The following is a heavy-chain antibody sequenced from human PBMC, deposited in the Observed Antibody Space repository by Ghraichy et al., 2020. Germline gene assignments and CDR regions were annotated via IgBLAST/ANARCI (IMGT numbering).Heavy chain of an antibody. V-gene: IGHV3-21*05. D-gene: IGHD4-23*01. CDR2: ITSSSSFK. J-gene: IGHJ6*02. Sequence: GGSLRLSCVASGFTFSGYSMNWVRQAPAKGLEWVSYITSSSSFKSYADSVKGRFTISRDNAQNSVSLQISSLTDEDTAVYFCARGSRVVRFFYYAAMDVWGQGTTVTVSS. CDR3: ARGSRVVRFFYYAAMDV. CDR1: GFTFSGYS.